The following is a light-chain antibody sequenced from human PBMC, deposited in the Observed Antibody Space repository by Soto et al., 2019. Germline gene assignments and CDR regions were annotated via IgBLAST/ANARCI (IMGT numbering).Light chain of an antibody. Sequence: QSALTQPASVSGSPGQSITISCTGTSSDVGGYNYVSWYQPHPRKAPKLMIYEVSNRPSGLSNRFSGSKSGNTASLTISGLQAEDEADYYCGSYTSSSTLVFGAGTKLTVL. V-gene: IGLV2-14*01. J-gene: IGLJ1*01. CDR3: GSYTSSSTLV. CDR2: EVS. CDR1: SSDVGGYNY.